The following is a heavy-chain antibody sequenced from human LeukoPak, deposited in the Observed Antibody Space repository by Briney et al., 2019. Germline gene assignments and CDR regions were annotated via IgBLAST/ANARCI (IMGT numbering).Heavy chain of an antibody. Sequence: GALRLSCAASGFTFSSYAMHWVRQAPGKGLEWVAVISYDGSNKYYADSVKGRFTISRDNSKNTLYLQMSSLRAEDTAVYYCAREVQLSPYYYYYYGMDVWGQGTTVTVSS. CDR2: ISYDGSNK. V-gene: IGHV3-30*04. J-gene: IGHJ6*02. CDR1: GFTFSSYA. CDR3: AREVQLSPYYYYYYGMDV. D-gene: IGHD5-18*01.